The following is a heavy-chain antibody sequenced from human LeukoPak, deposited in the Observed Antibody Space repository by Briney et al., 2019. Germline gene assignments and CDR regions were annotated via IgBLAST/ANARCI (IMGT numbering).Heavy chain of an antibody. J-gene: IGHJ4*02. CDR3: ARGRFRGYSYGPHSDY. CDR2: INHSGST. D-gene: IGHD5-18*01. V-gene: IGHV4-34*01. Sequence: PSETLSLTCAAYGGSFSGYYWSWIRQPPGKGLEWIGEINHSGSTNYNPSLKSRVTISVDTSKNQFSLKLSSVTAADTAVYYCARGRFRGYSYGPHSDYWGQGTLVTVSS. CDR1: GGSFSGYY.